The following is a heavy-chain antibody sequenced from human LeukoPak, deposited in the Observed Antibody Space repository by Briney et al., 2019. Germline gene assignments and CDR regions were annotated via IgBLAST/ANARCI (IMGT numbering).Heavy chain of an antibody. V-gene: IGHV3-7*01. CDR1: GFVFSNCW. D-gene: IGHD6-6*01. Sequence: GGSLRLSCVASGFVFSNCWMSWVRQAPGKGLEWVANIKPDGTEKYYVDSLKGRFTISRDNTKNSLYLQMSSLRVEDTAVYYCARGGNSSWDYWGQGALVTVSS. CDR2: IKPDGTEK. CDR3: ARGGNSSWDY. J-gene: IGHJ4*02.